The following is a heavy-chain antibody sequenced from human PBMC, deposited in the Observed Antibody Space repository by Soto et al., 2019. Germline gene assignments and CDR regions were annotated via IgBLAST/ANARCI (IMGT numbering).Heavy chain of an antibody. CDR2: IKQDGSEK. Sequence: WWSLRLSCSASGFTCSSYWMSWFRQAPGKGLEWVANIKQDGSEKYYVDSVKGRFTISRDSAKNSLYLQMNSLRAEDTAVYYCARGGRRWFDPWGQGTLVTVSS. V-gene: IGHV3-7*01. CDR1: GFTCSSYW. CDR3: ARGGRRWFDP. J-gene: IGHJ5*02.